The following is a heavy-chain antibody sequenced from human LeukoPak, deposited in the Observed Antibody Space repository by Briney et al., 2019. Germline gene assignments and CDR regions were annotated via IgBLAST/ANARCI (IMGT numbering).Heavy chain of an antibody. CDR3: AREGIAVADTYYYYYMDV. Sequence: SETLSLTCNVSGVSISSYYWSWIRQPAGKGLEWIGRIDTSGNTDYNPSLKSRVTISLETTENQFSLRLRSVIAADTAVYYCAREGIAVADTYYYYYMDVWGKGTWVTVSS. CDR1: GVSISSYY. V-gene: IGHV4-4*07. D-gene: IGHD6-19*01. CDR2: IDTSGNT. J-gene: IGHJ6*03.